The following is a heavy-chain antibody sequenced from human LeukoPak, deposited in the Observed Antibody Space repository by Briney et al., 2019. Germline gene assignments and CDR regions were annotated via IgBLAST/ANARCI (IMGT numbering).Heavy chain of an antibody. V-gene: IGHV5-51*01. D-gene: IGHD3-22*01. CDR2: IYPGDSDT. CDR3: ARRGSSAYYYVFDY. Sequence: GESLKISCKSSGYTFTNYWIGWVRQMPGKGLEWMGMIYPGDSDTRYSPSFQGQVTISADKSIGTAYLQWSSLKASDTAMYYCARRGSSAYYYVFDYWGQGALVTVSS. CDR1: GYTFTNYW. J-gene: IGHJ4*02.